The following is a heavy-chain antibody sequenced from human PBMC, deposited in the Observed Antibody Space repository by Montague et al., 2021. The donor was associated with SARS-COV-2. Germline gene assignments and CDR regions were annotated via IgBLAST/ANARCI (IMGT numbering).Heavy chain of an antibody. D-gene: IGHD3-3*01. Sequence: SETLSLTCTVSGXSISSSSYYWGWIRQPPGKGLEWIGSIYYSGSTYYNPSLKSRVTISVDTSKNQFSLKLSPVTAADTAVYYCASLPRITIFGVVIHFDYWGQGTLVTVSS. V-gene: IGHV4-39*01. CDR1: GXSISSSSYY. CDR3: ASLPRITIFGVVIHFDY. J-gene: IGHJ4*02. CDR2: IYYSGST.